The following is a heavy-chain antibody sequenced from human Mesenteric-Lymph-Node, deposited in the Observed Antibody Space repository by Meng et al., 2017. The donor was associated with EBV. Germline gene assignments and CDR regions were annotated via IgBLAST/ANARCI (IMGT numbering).Heavy chain of an antibody. J-gene: IGHJ4*02. V-gene: IGHV3-30*18. CDR2: ISYDGNNQ. CDR3: AKNYYHFDY. D-gene: IGHD3-10*01. CDR1: GFTFSNFG. Sequence: VQLVESGGGLVKPGGSLRLSCAASGFTFSNFGLHWVRQAPGKGLEWVALISYDGNNQYYADSVKGRFTISRDNSKNTLYLQMNSLRVEDTAVYYCAKNYYHFDYWGQGTLVTVSS.